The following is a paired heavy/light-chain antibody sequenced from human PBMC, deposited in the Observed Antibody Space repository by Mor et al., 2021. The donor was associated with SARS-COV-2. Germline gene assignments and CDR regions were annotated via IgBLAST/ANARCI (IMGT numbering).Light chain of an antibody. Sequence: QSALTQPPSASGSPGQSVTISCTGTSSDVGGYNYVSWYQQHPGKAPKLMIYDVSKRPSGVPDRFSGSKSGNTASLTVSGLQAEDEAHYYCSSYAGSNNLIFGGGTKLTVL. CDR3: SSYAGSNNLI. V-gene: IGLV2-8*01. CDR2: DVS. CDR1: SSDVGGYNY. J-gene: IGLJ2*01.
Heavy chain of an antibody. Sequence: EVQLVESGGGLVTAGGSLRLSCAVSGLIFRDAWVTWVRQAPGKGLEWVGRIKSKAASATPDDAPPVKDRFSISRDDSQNTIFLQMNGLKTEDTAVYYCAHDATGWYKLHSWGQGTLVTVSS. CDR2: IKSKAASATP. V-gene: IGHV3-15*01. CDR1: GLIFRDAW. J-gene: IGHJ4*02. D-gene: IGHD6-19*01. CDR3: AHDATGWYKLHS.